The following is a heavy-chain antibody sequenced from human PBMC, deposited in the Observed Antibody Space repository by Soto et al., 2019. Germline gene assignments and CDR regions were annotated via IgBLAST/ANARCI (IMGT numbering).Heavy chain of an antibody. J-gene: IGHJ4*02. CDR3: ARDLFVARGWTTDY. Sequence: GGSLRLSCAVSGFTFSDHYMDWVRQAPGRGLEWVGRIRNKANGYTTEYAASVRGRFTMSRDDSRNSLYLQMNSLKSEDTARYYCARDLFVARGWTTDYWGQGTLVTVSS. CDR1: GFTFSDHY. CDR2: IRNKANGYTT. D-gene: IGHD2-21*01. V-gene: IGHV3-72*01.